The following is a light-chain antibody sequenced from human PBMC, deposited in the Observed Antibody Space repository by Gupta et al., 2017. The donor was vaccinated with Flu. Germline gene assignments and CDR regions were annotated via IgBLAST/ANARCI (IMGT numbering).Light chain of an antibody. CDR3: QQYYSYLLT. Sequence: AIRMTQSPSSFSASTGDRVTITCRASQGISSYLAWYQQKPGKAPKLLIYAASTLQSGVPSRFSGSGSGTXFTLTIXCLQSEDFATYYCQQYYSYLLTFGXGTKVEIK. J-gene: IGKJ4*01. V-gene: IGKV1-8*01. CDR2: AAS. CDR1: QGISSY.